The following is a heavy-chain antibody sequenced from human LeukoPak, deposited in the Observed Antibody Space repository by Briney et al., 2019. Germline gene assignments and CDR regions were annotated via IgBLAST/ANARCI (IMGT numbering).Heavy chain of an antibody. J-gene: IGHJ4*02. Sequence: ASVKVSCKASGYTFTNYGITWMRQAPGQGLEWMGWINTYNGNTNYAQKLQGRVTITTDTSTSTAYMELRSLRSDDAAVFYCARDLVDGVGAPGAYWGQGALVTVSS. D-gene: IGHD1-26*01. V-gene: IGHV1-18*01. CDR3: ARDLVDGVGAPGAY. CDR1: GYTFTNYG. CDR2: INTYNGNT.